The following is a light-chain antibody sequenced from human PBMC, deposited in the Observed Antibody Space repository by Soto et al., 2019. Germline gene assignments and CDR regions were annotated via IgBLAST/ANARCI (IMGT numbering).Light chain of an antibody. CDR3: QQYNTYRT. CDR2: KAS. Sequence: DIQMTQSPSTLSASVGDRVTITCRASQSISSWLAWYQQKPGKPPKLLIYKASSLQSGVPSRFSGSGSGTEFTLTISSLQPDDFATYFCQQYNTYRTFDQGTKVEIK. CDR1: QSISSW. J-gene: IGKJ1*01. V-gene: IGKV1-5*03.